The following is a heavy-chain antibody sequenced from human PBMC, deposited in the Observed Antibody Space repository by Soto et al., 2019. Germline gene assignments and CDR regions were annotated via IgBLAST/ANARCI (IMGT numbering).Heavy chain of an antibody. J-gene: IGHJ6*02. D-gene: IGHD3-10*01. Sequence: GGSLRLSCAASGFIFSSYEMNWVRQAPGKGLEWVSYISTSGSIKNYADSVKGRFTISRDNAKNSLYLQMHSLRAEDTAVYYCASLLTTVNYNAKYGMDVWGQGTPVTVSS. CDR2: ISTSGSIK. V-gene: IGHV3-48*03. CDR1: GFIFSSYE. CDR3: ASLLTTVNYNAKYGMDV.